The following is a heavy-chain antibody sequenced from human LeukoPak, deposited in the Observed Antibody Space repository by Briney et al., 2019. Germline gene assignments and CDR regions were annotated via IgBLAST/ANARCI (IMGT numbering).Heavy chain of an antibody. CDR3: ARSYIAVVVAETQGAFDI. CDR2: IYYSGST. CDR1: GGSISSSSYY. V-gene: IGHV4-39*01. J-gene: IGHJ3*02. D-gene: IGHD2-15*01. Sequence: PSETLSLTCTVSGGSISSSSYYWGWIRQPPGKGLEWIGSIYYSGSTYYNPSLKSRVTISVDTSKNQFSLKLSSVTAADTAVYYCARSYIAVVVAETQGAFDIWGQGTMVTVSS.